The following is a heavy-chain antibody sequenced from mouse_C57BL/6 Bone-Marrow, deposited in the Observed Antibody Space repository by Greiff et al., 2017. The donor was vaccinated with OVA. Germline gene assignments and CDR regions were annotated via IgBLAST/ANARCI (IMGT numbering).Heavy chain of an antibody. D-gene: IGHD2-5*01. CDR2: IWSGGST. Sequence: VQLVESGPGLVQPSQSLSITCTVSGFSLTSYGVHWVRQSPGKGLEWLGVIWSGGSTDYNAAFISRLSISKDNSKSQVFFKMNSLQADDTAIYYCARGTAYYSNYGAFDYWGQGTTLTVSS. CDR1: GFSLTSYG. CDR3: ARGTAYYSNYGAFDY. J-gene: IGHJ2*01. V-gene: IGHV2-2*01.